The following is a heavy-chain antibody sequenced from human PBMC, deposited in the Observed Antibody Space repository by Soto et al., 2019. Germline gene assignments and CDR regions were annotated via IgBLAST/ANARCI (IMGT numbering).Heavy chain of an antibody. J-gene: IGHJ6*02. V-gene: IGHV3-30*18. D-gene: IGHD2-2*02. CDR2: ISYDGSNK. CDR1: GFTFSSYG. Sequence: QVQLVESGGGVVQPGRSLRLSCAASGFTFSSYGMHWVRQAPGKGLEWVAVISYDGSNKYYADSVKGRFTISRDNSKNTLYLQMNRLRAEDTAVYYCAKDLAYCSSTSCYTPGAYYYGMDVWGQGTTVTVSS. CDR3: AKDLAYCSSTSCYTPGAYYYGMDV.